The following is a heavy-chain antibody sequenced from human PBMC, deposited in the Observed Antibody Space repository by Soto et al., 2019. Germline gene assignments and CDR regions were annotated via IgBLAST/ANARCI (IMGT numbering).Heavy chain of an antibody. D-gene: IGHD6-13*01. Sequence: SETLSLTCTVSGGSISSYYWSWIRQPPGKGLEWIGYIYYSGSTNYNLSLKSRVTISVDTSKNQFSLKLTSVTAADTALYYCAGRQSWDYFFDYWGQGALVTVSS. CDR1: GGSISSYY. V-gene: IGHV4-59*08. CDR3: AGRQSWDYFFDY. J-gene: IGHJ4*02. CDR2: IYYSGST.